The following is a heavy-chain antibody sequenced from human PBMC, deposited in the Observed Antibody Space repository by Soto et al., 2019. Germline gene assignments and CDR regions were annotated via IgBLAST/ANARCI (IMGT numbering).Heavy chain of an antibody. V-gene: IGHV5-10-1*01. D-gene: IGHD3-16*01. Sequence: WESLKISSQGSVYTFSNNWNSWVRQKRVKGLEWMGKIDPSGPYTDYSPSFQGHVSLSVDKSVSTAYLQWSSLKASDSAIYYCGRNMITFGGTPTSSEGDFGMDVWGHGNTVTVSS. CDR2: IDPSGPYT. CDR3: GRNMITFGGTPTSSEGDFGMDV. CDR1: VYTFSNNW. J-gene: IGHJ6*01.